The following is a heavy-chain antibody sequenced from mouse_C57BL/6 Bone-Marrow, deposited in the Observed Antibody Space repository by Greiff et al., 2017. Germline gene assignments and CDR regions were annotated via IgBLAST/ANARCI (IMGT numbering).Heavy chain of an antibody. D-gene: IGHD1-1*01. J-gene: IGHJ4*01. CDR2: FYPGSGSL. CDR3: ARNERGKKKNYERAMDY. Sequence: VQLQQSGAELVKPGASVKLSCKASGYTFTEYTIHWVKQRSGQGLERIGWFYPGSGSLKYNEKFKDKATLTADKSSSTVYMVLSRLKSENSAVYFWARNERGKKKNYERAMDYWGQGTSVTVSS. CDR1: GYTFTEYT. V-gene: IGHV1-62-2*01.